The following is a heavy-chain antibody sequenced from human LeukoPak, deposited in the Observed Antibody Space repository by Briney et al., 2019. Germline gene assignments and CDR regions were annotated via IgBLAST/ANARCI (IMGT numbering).Heavy chain of an antibody. CDR3: ARAGGSYQPFDY. Sequence: SVKVSCKASGGTFSSYTISWVRQAPGQGLEWMGRIIPILGIANYAQKFQGRVTITADKSTSTAYMELSGLRSEDTAVYYCARAGGSYQPFDYWGQGTLVTVSS. CDR1: GGTFSSYT. J-gene: IGHJ4*02. D-gene: IGHD1-26*01. V-gene: IGHV1-69*02. CDR2: IIPILGIA.